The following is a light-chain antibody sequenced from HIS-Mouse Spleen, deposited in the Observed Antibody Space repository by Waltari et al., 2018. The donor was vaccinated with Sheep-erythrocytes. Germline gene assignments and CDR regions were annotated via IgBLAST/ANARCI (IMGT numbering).Light chain of an antibody. CDR2: GAS. Sequence: EIVLTQSPGTLSLSPGERATLSCRASQSVSSSYLAWYQQKPGQAPRLLIYGASSRATGIPDRFSGSGSATDFTLTISRLEPDDFAVYYCQQYGSSPLFTFGPGTKVDIK. CDR1: QSVSSSY. CDR3: QQYGSSPLFT. J-gene: IGKJ3*01. V-gene: IGKV3-20*01.